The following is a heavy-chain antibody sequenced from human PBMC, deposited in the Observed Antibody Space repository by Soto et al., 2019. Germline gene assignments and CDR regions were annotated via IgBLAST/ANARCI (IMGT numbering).Heavy chain of an antibody. CDR3: ASANCGGDCSYRHDRYYFES. D-gene: IGHD2-21*02. V-gene: IGHV4-30-4*01. CDR1: GGSIASDDYY. CDR2: IFYSGST. J-gene: IGHJ4*02. Sequence: QVQLQESGPGLVKPSQSLSLTCTVSGGSIASDDYYWSWIRQPPGRVLEWIGYIFYSGSTHYTPSLKSRFIISLDTSKKQVSLKLSSVTAADTAVYYCASANCGGDCSYRHDRYYFESWGQGTLVTVSS.